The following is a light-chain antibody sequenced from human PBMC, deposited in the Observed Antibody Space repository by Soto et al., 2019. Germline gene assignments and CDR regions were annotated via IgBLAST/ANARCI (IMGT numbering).Light chain of an antibody. Sequence: QSASVSGSPGQSITISCTGTSSDVGGYNYVSWYQQHPGKAPKLMIYEVSHRPSGVSNRFSGSKSGITASLTISGLQAEDEADYYCTSYTTSSARVVFGGGTKLTVL. J-gene: IGLJ2*01. V-gene: IGLV2-14*01. CDR2: EVS. CDR3: TSYTTSSARVV. CDR1: SSDVGGYNY.